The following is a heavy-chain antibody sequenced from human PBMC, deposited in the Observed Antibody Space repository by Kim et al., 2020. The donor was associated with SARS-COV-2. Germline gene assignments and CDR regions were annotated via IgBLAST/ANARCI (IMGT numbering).Heavy chain of an antibody. V-gene: IGHV4-34*01. CDR3: ARGPRGYSYGYPFLFDP. Sequence: RSRVTIAVDTSKNQFSMKLSSVTATDTAVYYCARGPRGYSYGYPFLFDPWGQGTLVTVSS. J-gene: IGHJ5*02. D-gene: IGHD5-18*01.